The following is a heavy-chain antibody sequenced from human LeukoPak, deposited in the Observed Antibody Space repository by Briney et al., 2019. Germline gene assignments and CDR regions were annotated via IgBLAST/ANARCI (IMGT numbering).Heavy chain of an antibody. D-gene: IGHD5-24*01. J-gene: IGHJ6*03. V-gene: IGHV3-30*04. CDR1: GFTVSSNE. CDR2: ISYDGSSK. Sequence: GGSLRLSCAASGFTVSSNEMSWVRQAPGKGLEWVAVISYDGSSKYYAESVKGRFTISRDNSKNTLYLQMNSLRAEDTAVYYCARDPSNSYFYYYYMDVWGKGTTVTVSS. CDR3: ARDPSNSYFYYYYMDV.